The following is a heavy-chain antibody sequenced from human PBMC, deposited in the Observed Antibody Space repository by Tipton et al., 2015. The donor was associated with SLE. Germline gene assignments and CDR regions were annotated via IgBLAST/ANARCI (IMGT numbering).Heavy chain of an antibody. CDR3: ASIAVWYYYGMDV. CDR2: IYYSGST. CDR1: GGSFSGYY. D-gene: IGHD2-15*01. V-gene: IGHV4-34*01. J-gene: IGHJ6*02. Sequence: TLSLTCAVYGGSFSGYYWSWIRQPPGKGLEWIGYIYYSGSTYYNPSLKSRVTISVDTSKNQFSLKLSSVTAADTAVYYCASIAVWYYYGMDVWGQGTTVTVSS.